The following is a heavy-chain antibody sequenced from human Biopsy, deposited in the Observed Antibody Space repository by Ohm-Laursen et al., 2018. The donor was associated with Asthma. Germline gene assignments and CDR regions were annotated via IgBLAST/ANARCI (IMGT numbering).Heavy chain of an antibody. CDR3: ARTYFDFLTGQVHDAFAM. CDR2: INAGDGNT. D-gene: IGHD3-9*01. J-gene: IGHJ3*02. Sequence: GSSVKVSYKASGYTFIHFAIHWVRQAPGQRLEWMGWINAGDGNTKYSQKFQGRLTISRDTSASTAYMDLSSLRSEDTAVYYCARTYFDFLTGQVHDAFAMWGQGTMVTVSS. V-gene: IGHV1-3*01. CDR1: GYTFIHFA.